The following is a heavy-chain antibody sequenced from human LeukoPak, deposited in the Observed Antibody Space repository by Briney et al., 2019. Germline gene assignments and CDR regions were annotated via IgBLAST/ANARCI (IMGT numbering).Heavy chain of an antibody. Sequence: SETLSLTCTVSGGSISSSSYYWGWIRQPPGKGLEWIGSIYYSGSTYYNPSLKSRVTISVDTSKNQFSLKLSSVTAADTAMYYCAKLPGYSYGYYFDYWGQGTLVTVSS. CDR2: IYYSGST. D-gene: IGHD5-18*01. J-gene: IGHJ4*02. CDR1: GGSISSSSYY. V-gene: IGHV4-39*07. CDR3: AKLPGYSYGYYFDY.